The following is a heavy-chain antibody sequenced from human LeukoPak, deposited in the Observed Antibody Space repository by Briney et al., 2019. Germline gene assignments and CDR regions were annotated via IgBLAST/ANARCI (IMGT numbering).Heavy chain of an antibody. CDR3: AREHSSSWDQFDY. CDR2: FNPENGNT. Sequence: GASVKVSCKASGYSFVGYGITWVRQAPAQGLEWMGWFNPENGNTNYAQKVQGRVTMTADPSTSTSYMELRSLRSDDTAVYYCAREHSSSWDQFDYWGQGTLLTVSS. J-gene: IGHJ4*02. V-gene: IGHV1-18*01. D-gene: IGHD6-13*01. CDR1: GYSFVGYG.